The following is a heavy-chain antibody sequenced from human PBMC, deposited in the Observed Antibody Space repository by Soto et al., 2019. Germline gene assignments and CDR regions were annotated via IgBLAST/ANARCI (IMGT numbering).Heavy chain of an antibody. CDR3: ASLRDFDY. CDR2: ISYDGSNK. D-gene: IGHD4-17*01. Sequence: QVQLVESGGGVVQPGRSLRLSCAASGFTFSSYAMHWVRQAPGKGLEWVAVISYDGSNKYYADSVKGRFTISRDNSKNTLYLQMNSLRAEDTAVYYCASLRDFDYWGQGTLVTVS. V-gene: IGHV3-30-3*01. CDR1: GFTFSSYA. J-gene: IGHJ4*02.